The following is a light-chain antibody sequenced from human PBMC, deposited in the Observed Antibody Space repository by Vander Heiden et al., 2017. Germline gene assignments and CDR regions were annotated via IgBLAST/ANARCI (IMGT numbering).Light chain of an antibody. CDR1: RSNIPSTY. Sequence: QSVSTQPRAVSATPGQNVTIHCTGSRSNIPSTYVPCYQHLPATAPKLLIYDNNKRPSGIPDRFSGSKSGTSATLGITGVQTGDEADYYCGTWDTSLSVVVFGGGTKLTVL. J-gene: IGLJ2*01. V-gene: IGLV1-51*01. CDR2: DNN. CDR3: GTWDTSLSVVV.